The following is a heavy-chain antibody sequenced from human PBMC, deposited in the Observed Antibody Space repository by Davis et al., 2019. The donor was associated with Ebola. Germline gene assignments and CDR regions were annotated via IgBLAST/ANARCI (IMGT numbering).Heavy chain of an antibody. J-gene: IGHJ5*02. CDR1: AGTFSTYA. V-gene: IGHV1-69*13. D-gene: IGHD6-13*01. CDR2: IIPIFGTA. Sequence: SVQVSCKASAGTFSTYAISWVRQAPGQGLEWMGGIIPIFGTANYAQKFQGRVTITADESTSTAYMELSSLRSEDTAVYYCARGVSHSSSWPNWFDPWGQGTLVTVSS. CDR3: ARGVSHSSSWPNWFDP.